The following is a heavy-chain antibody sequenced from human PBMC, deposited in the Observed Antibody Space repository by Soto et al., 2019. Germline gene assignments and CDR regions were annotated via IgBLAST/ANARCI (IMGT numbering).Heavy chain of an antibody. CDR1: GGTFNSDT. J-gene: IGHJ5*01. V-gene: IGHV1-69*02. D-gene: IGHD3-16*01. CDR3: ARGPVRGMGGDS. CDR2: INSILGIS. Sequence: QDQLVQSGAEVKEPGSSVKVSCKASGGTFNSDTINWVRQAPGQGLEWMGRINSILGISNYAQKFQGRIAITADKSTNSGYMELSSLRSEDTAVYYCARGPVRGMGGDSWGQGTLVTVSS.